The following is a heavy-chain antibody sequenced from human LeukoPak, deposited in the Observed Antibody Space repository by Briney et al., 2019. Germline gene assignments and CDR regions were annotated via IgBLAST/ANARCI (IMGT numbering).Heavy chain of an antibody. D-gene: IGHD4-17*01. Sequence: GGSLRLSCTASGFTFSSYSMNWVRQAPGKGLEWVSSISGSSTYIYYADSVKGRFTISRDNAKNSLYLQMNSLRVEDTAVYYCARDTDYGDSYFDYWGQGTLVTVSS. CDR2: ISGSSTYI. V-gene: IGHV3-21*06. CDR3: ARDTDYGDSYFDY. CDR1: GFTFSSYS. J-gene: IGHJ4*02.